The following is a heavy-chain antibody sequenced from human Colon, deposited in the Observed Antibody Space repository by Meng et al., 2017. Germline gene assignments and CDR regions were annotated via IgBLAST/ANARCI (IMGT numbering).Heavy chain of an antibody. J-gene: IGHJ4*02. CDR3: ARDQALANSYLDS. CDR2: IWSDGSEK. D-gene: IGHD6-19*01. CDR1: GFTFGDYG. Sequence: GESLKISCAASGFTFGDYGMHWVRQAPGKGLEWVANIWSDGSEKYLADSVKGRFTISRDNSKNTLFLQMNNLRADDTAIYFCARDQALANSYLDSWGQGTLVTVSS. V-gene: IGHV3-33*04.